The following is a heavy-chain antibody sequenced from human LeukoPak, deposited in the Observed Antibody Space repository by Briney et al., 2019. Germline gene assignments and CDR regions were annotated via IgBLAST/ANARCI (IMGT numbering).Heavy chain of an antibody. Sequence: PGGSLRLSCAASGFTFSSYWMHWLRHAPGKGLVWVSRIKSDGSSTTYADSVKGRFTISRDNAKNTLYLQMNSLRAEDTAVYYCARGGDCPTDSWDQGTLVTVSS. CDR2: IKSDGSST. D-gene: IGHD2-21*02. CDR3: ARGGDCPTDS. V-gene: IGHV3-74*01. CDR1: GFTFSSYW. J-gene: IGHJ5*01.